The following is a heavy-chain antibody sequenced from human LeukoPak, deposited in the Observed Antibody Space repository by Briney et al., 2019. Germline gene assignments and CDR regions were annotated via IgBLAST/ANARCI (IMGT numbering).Heavy chain of an antibody. CDR2: INPSGGST. CDR3: ARAESNNWDAKYYFDY. Sequence: GASVTVSCKASGYTFTSYYMHWVRQAPGQGLEWMGIINPSGGSTSYAQKFQGRVTMTRDTSTSTVYMELSSLRSEDTAVYYCARAESNNWDAKYYFDYWGQGTLVTVSS. V-gene: IGHV1-46*01. D-gene: IGHD1-26*01. J-gene: IGHJ4*02. CDR1: GYTFTSYY.